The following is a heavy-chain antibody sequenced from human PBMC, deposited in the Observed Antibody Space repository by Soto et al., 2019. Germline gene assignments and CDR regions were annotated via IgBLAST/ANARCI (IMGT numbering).Heavy chain of an antibody. CDR3: ALWGYCTNAVCNWFDP. D-gene: IGHD2-8*01. V-gene: IGHV4-34*01. CDR2: IDHGGRT. Sequence: PSETLSLTCAVYGDSFSDSYWNWIRQPPGKGLEWIGEIDHGGRTRYNPSLKSRVTISVDASKNQLSLSLSSVTAADTAAYFCALWGYCTNAVCNWFDPWGQGTLVTVSS. J-gene: IGHJ5*02. CDR1: GDSFSDSY.